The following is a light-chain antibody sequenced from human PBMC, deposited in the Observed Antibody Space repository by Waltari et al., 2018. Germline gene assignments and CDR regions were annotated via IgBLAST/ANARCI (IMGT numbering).Light chain of an antibody. CDR3: QQRSNWPLT. J-gene: IGKJ4*01. Sequence: ESVLTPSPATLSLSPGERATLPCRASQSVRSYLAWYQQKPGQAPRLLIYEASNRATGIPARFSGSGSGTDFTLTISSLEPEDVAVYYCQQRSNWPLTFGGGTKVEI. V-gene: IGKV3-11*01. CDR1: QSVRSY. CDR2: EAS.